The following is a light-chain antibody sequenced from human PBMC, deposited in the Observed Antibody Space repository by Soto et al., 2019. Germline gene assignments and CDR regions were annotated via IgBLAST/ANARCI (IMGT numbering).Light chain of an antibody. CDR3: TSYVGSDIWV. Sequence: QSVLTQPPSASGSPGQSVTISCTGTSSDVGAYKYVSWYQQYPGKAPKLMIYEVSKRPSGVPDRFSGSKSGNTASLTVSGLQAEDEVDYYCTSYVGSDIWVFGGGTKLTVL. CDR2: EVS. V-gene: IGLV2-8*01. CDR1: SSDVGAYKY. J-gene: IGLJ3*02.